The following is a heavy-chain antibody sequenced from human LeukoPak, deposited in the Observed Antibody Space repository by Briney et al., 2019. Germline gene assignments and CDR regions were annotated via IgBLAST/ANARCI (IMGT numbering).Heavy chain of an antibody. Sequence: PGGSLRLSCAASGFTFSKYGAWVRQAPGKGLEWVSAITSSGATYYADSVKGRFTISGDNSKNTLYLQMNSLGAEDTAVYHCANGRSESYHYWGRGTLVTVSS. V-gene: IGHV3-23*01. CDR1: GFTFSKYG. CDR3: ANGRSESYHY. CDR2: ITSSGAT. J-gene: IGHJ4*02. D-gene: IGHD1-26*01.